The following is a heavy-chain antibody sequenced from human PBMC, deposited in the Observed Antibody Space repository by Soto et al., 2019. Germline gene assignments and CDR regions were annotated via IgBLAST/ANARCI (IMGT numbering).Heavy chain of an antibody. CDR3: ARKKGYSYGPHYFDY. J-gene: IGHJ4*02. CDR1: GGSISSGGYY. CDR2: IYYSGST. Sequence: SSETLSLTCTVSGGSISSGGYYWSWIRQHPGKGLEWIGNIYYSGSTFYNPSLKSRVTISVDTSKNQFSLKLSSVTAADTAVYYCARKKGYSYGPHYFDYWGQGTLVTVSS. D-gene: IGHD5-18*01. V-gene: IGHV4-31*03.